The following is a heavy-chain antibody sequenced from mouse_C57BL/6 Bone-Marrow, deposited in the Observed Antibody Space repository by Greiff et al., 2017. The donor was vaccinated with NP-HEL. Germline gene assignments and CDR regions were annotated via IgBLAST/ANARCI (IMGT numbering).Heavy chain of an antibody. V-gene: IGHV7-3*01. CDR2: IRNKANGYTT. J-gene: IGHJ4*01. CDR1: GFTFTDYY. Sequence: EVQGVESGGGLVQPGGSLSLSCAASGFTFTDYYMSWVRQPPGKALEWLGFIRNKANGYTTEYSASVKGRFTISRDNSQSILYLQMNALRAEDSATYYCASPSYYSNYQGYYYAMDYWGQGTSVTGSS. D-gene: IGHD2-5*01. CDR3: ASPSYYSNYQGYYYAMDY.